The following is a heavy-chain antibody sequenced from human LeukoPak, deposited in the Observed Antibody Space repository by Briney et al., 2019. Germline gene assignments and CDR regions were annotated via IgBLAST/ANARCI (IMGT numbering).Heavy chain of an antibody. V-gene: IGHV1-69*13. Sequence: GALVKVSCKASGGTFSSYAISWVRQAPGQGLEWMGGIIPILGTANYAQKFQGRVTITADESTSTAYMELSSLRSEDTAVYYCAGASAYYYDSSGYPFDYWGQGTLVTVSS. CDR1: GGTFSSYA. CDR2: IIPILGTA. J-gene: IGHJ4*02. D-gene: IGHD3-22*01. CDR3: AGASAYYYDSSGYPFDY.